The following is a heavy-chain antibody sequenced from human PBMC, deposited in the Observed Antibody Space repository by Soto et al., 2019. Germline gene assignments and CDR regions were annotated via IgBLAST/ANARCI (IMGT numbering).Heavy chain of an antibody. J-gene: IGHJ6*02. V-gene: IGHV1-2*02. D-gene: IGHD3-10*01. CDR3: ARDWYYYGSGSYHNEVRYGMDV. CDR2: MNPNSGDT. Sequence: ASVKVSCKASGYTFTGHYMHWVRQAPGQGLEWMGWMNPNSGDTNYAQNFQGRVAMTRDTSISTAYMEVSRLRSDDTAVYYCARDWYYYGSGSYHNEVRYGMDVWGQGATVTVSS. CDR1: GYTFTGHY.